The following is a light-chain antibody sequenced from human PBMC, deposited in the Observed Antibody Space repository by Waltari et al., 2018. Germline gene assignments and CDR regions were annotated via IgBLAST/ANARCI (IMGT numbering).Light chain of an antibody. CDR3: LQRSNWPPT. V-gene: IGKV3-11*01. J-gene: IGKJ4*01. CDR2: NAL. CDR1: QSVSNS. Sequence: IILTQSPATLSLSPGDRATLSCRASQSVSNSLSWYHQKPGQAPRPLSYNALTRDTGIPARFSGSGSGTDFTLTIGSLEPEDFAVYFCLQRSNWPPTCGGGTTVEI.